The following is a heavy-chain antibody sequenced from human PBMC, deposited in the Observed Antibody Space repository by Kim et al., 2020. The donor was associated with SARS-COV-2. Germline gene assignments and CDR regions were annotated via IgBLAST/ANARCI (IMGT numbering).Heavy chain of an antibody. Sequence: SETLSLTCSVSGGSIRNYYWTWVRQPPGKGLEWIGYVHHTGDTYYSPSLRSRVTMSIDTSNNQFSLKLTSATAADTAVYYCVGSRTGHYPWGRGILVSVS. D-gene: IGHD3-9*01. J-gene: IGHJ5*02. CDR3: VGSRTGHYP. V-gene: IGHV4-59*13. CDR1: GGSIRNYY. CDR2: VHHTGDT.